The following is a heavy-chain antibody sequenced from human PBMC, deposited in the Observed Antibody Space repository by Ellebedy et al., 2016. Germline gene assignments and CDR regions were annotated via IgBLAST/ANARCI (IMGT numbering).Heavy chain of an antibody. J-gene: IGHJ5*02. CDR3: ARGFWSGYYFNL. Sequence: SETLSLXXTVSGASVQYNIYYWGWVRQSPGKGLEWVGYTYYVGNTYYNPSLKSRVTISEDTSNNQISLKLSYVTAADTAVYYCARGFWSGYYFNLWGQGTPVTVSS. CDR2: TYYVGNT. D-gene: IGHD3-3*01. CDR1: GASVQYNIYY. V-gene: IGHV4-39*07.